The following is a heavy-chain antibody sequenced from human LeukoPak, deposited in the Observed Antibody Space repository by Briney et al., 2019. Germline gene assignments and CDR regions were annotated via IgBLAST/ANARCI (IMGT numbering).Heavy chain of an antibody. V-gene: IGHV3-74*01. CDR1: DFSFRSHW. CDR3: ARGHVTGSDRHWDY. D-gene: IGHD3-9*01. J-gene: IGHJ4*02. Sequence: GGSLRLSCATSDFSFRSHWMHWVRQAPGKGLVWVSRIIGDGNSISYADSVKGRFTISRDNAKNTLYLQMNSLRVEDTAVYYCARGHVTGSDRHWDYWGQGVLVTVSS. CDR2: IIGDGNSI.